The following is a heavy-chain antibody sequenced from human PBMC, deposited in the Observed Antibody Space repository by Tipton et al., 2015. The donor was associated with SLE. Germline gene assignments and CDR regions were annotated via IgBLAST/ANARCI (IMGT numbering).Heavy chain of an antibody. V-gene: IGHV4-61*01. D-gene: IGHD1-26*01. J-gene: IGHJ4*02. Sequence: TLSLTCTVSGGSVSSNPHYWSWIRQPPGKGLEWIGDIYYSGSTNYNPSLKSRVTISVDTSKNQFSLKVSSVTAADTAVYYCARGRLGDSQHHFDYWGQGTLVTVSS. CDR1: GGSVSSNPHY. CDR3: ARGRLGDSQHHFDY. CDR2: IYYSGST.